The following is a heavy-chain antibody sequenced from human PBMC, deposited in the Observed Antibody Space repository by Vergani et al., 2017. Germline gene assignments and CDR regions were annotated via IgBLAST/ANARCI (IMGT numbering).Heavy chain of an antibody. D-gene: IGHD3-10*01. Sequence: QVQLQESGPGLVKPSQTLSLTCTVSGGSISSGTFHWTWIRQPAGKGLEWIGRIFTSGSTNYNPSLKSRVTIPVDTSKNQFSLKLRSVTAADTAVYYFARASYYGSGGHFDYWGQGTLVTVSS. V-gene: IGHV4-61*02. CDR1: GGSISSGTFH. J-gene: IGHJ4*02. CDR3: ARASYYGSGGHFDY. CDR2: IFTSGST.